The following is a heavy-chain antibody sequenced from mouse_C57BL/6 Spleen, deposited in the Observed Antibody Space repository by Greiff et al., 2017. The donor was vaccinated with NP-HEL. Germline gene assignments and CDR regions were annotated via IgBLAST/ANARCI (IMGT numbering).Heavy chain of an antibody. CDR3: ASGISHYFDY. CDR2: IDPSDSYT. Sequence: VQLQQPGAELVRPGTSVKLSCKASGYTFTSYWMHWVKQRPGQGLEWIGVIDPSDSYTNYNQKFKGKATLTVDTSSSTAYMQLSSLTSEDSAVYYCASGISHYFDYWGQGTTLTVSS. CDR1: GYTFTSYW. D-gene: IGHD1-1*01. J-gene: IGHJ2*01. V-gene: IGHV1-59*01.